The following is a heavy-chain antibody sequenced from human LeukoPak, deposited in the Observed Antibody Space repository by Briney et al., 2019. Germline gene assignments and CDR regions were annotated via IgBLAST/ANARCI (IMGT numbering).Heavy chain of an antibody. V-gene: IGHV3-21*01. J-gene: IGHJ4*02. CDR3: ARDGRGDYDYYDSSGYPFDF. CDR2: ISSSSSYI. CDR1: GFIFSTYS. D-gene: IGHD3-22*01. Sequence: PGESLRLSCAASGFIFSTYSMNWVRQAPGKGLEWVSSISSSSSYIYYADSVKGRFTTSRDNAKNSLYLQMNSLRAEDTAVYYCARDGRGDYDYYDSSGYPFDFWGQGTLVTVSS.